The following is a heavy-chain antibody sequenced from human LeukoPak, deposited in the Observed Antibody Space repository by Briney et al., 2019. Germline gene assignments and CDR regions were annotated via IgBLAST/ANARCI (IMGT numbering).Heavy chain of an antibody. J-gene: IGHJ4*02. D-gene: IGHD6-6*01. CDR2: MNPNSGNT. Sequence: ASVKVSCKASGYTFTSYDINWVRQATGQGLEWMGWMNPNSGNTGYAQKFQGRVTMTRNTSISTAYMELSSLRSEDTAVYYCASGSSSSGGYFDYWGQGTLVTVSS. CDR1: GYTFTSYD. CDR3: ASGSSSSGGYFDY. V-gene: IGHV1-8*01.